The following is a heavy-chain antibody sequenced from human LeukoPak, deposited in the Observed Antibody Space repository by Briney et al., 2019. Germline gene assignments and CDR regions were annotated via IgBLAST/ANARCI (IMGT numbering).Heavy chain of an antibody. CDR2: IYSSGTT. D-gene: IGHD3-16*02. CDR3: ARVRNYPDAFDI. J-gene: IGHJ3*02. CDR1: GDSISTYY. Sequence: SETLSLTCAVSGDSISTYYWSWIRQPPGKGLEWIGYIYSSGTTNNNPSLRGRVTISLDTSNNQLSLRLISVTAADTALYYCARVRNYPDAFDIWSHGTMVTVSS. V-gene: IGHV4-59*01.